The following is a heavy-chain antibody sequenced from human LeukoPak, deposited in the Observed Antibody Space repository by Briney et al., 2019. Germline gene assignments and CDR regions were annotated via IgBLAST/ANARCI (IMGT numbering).Heavy chain of an antibody. Sequence: PGGSLTLSCTASTFTCSSYDMSWVRQAPGKGLEWVSAISCSGGSTYYTDSVKGPLTIPREHSKDSLYLPMNSLRAQDTAVYYCAKGNKPNSGCGGCYQIDYWGQGTLVTVSS. CDR1: TFTCSSYD. CDR2: ISCSGGST. CDR3: AKGNKPNSGCGGCYQIDY. J-gene: IGHJ4*02. V-gene: IGHV3-23*01. D-gene: IGHD2-15*01.